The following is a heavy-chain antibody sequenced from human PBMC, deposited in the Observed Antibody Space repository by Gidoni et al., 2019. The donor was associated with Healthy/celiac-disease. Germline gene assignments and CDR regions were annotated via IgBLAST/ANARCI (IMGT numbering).Heavy chain of an antibody. CDR1: GGSISSSSYY. J-gene: IGHJ4*02. D-gene: IGHD3-16*01. V-gene: IGHV4-39*01. CDR3: ARRRSFGWDDY. Sequence: QLQLQESGPGLVKPSETLSLTCTVSGGSISSSSYYWGWIRQPPGKGLEWIGSIYYSGSTYYNPSLKSRVTISVDTSKNQFSLKLSSVTAADTAVYYCARRRSFGWDDYWGQGTLVTVSS. CDR2: IYYSGST.